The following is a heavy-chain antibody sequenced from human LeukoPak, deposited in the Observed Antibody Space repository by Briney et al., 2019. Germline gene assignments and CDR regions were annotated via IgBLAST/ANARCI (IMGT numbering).Heavy chain of an antibody. Sequence: PGGSLRLSCAASGFTFSTYAMSWVRQAPGRGLEWVSSISSSGGVTYYADSVKGRFTISRDNSKNTLYLQMNSLRAADTAVYFCAKDQYSGSSASPDYWGQGTLVTVSS. D-gene: IGHD1-26*01. CDR2: ISSSGGVT. J-gene: IGHJ4*02. CDR1: GFTFSTYA. CDR3: AKDQYSGSSASPDY. V-gene: IGHV3-23*01.